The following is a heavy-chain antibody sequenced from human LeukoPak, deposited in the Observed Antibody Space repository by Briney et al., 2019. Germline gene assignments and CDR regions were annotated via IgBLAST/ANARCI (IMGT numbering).Heavy chain of an antibody. J-gene: IGHJ2*01. V-gene: IGHV4-59*12. D-gene: IGHD2-2*01. CDR3: ARDTPAAPWYFDL. CDR2: IYYSGST. CDR1: GGSINNYY. Sequence: SETLSLTCTVSGGSINNYYWSWIRQPPGKGLEWIGYIYYSGSTNYNPSLKSRVTISLDTSKNQFSLKLSSVTAADTAVYYCARDTPAAPWYFDLWGRGTLVTVSS.